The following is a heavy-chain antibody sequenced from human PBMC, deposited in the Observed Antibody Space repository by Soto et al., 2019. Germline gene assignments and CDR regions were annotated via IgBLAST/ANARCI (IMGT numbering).Heavy chain of an antibody. CDR1: GFTFSSYG. D-gene: IGHD2-15*01. J-gene: IGHJ6*02. CDR2: ISYDGSNK. Sequence: PGGSLRLSCAASGFTFSSYGMHWVRQAPGKGLEWVAVISYDGSNKYYADSVKGRFTISRDNSKNTLYLQMNSLRAEDTAVYYCASGAADYYYGMDVWGQGTTVTVSS. V-gene: IGHV3-30*03. CDR3: ASGAADYYYGMDV.